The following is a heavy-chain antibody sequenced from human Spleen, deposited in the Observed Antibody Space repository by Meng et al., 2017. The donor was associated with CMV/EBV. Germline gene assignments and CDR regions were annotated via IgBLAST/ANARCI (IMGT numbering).Heavy chain of an antibody. CDR2: IYWDDDK. CDR3: ALTYYYDSSGYYYGY. Sequence: ITLKAPAPTLAKPNQTLPLTCTFSGFSLSTSGVGVGWIRQPPGKALEWLALIYWDDDKRYSPSLKSRLTITKDTSKNQVVLTMTNMDPVDTATYYCALTYYYDSSGYYYGYWGQGTLVTVSS. V-gene: IGHV2-5*02. D-gene: IGHD3-22*01. J-gene: IGHJ4*02. CDR1: GFSLSTSGVG.